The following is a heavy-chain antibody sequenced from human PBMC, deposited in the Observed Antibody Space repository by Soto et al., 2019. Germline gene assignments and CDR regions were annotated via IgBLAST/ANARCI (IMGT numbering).Heavy chain of an antibody. V-gene: IGHV1-18*01. Sequence: QVELVQSGSELKKPGASVKVSCKPTGYNFISFGLSWVRQAPGQGLEWMGWIITINGNTKYDPKFQGRLTLTADTSTSTAFMELNNLQSDDTGVYYCARGPYNLDVWGRGTTVVVSS. CDR2: IITINGNT. D-gene: IGHD1-1*01. J-gene: IGHJ6*04. CDR1: GYNFISFG. CDR3: ARGPYNLDV.